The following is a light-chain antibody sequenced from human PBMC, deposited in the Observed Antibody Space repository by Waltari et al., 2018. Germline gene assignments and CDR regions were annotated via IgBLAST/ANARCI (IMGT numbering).Light chain of an antibody. J-gene: IGLJ1*01. CDR2: RNN. CDR1: RSNVGSNT. V-gene: IGLV1-44*01. CDR3: AAWDDSLNAYV. Sequence: QSVLTQPPSASGTPGQTVTISCSGSRSNVGSNTVNWFQQVPGTAPKLLIYRNNQRPSGVPDRFSGSKSGPSASLAISGLQSEDEADDYCAAWDDSLNAYVFGTGTQVPVL.